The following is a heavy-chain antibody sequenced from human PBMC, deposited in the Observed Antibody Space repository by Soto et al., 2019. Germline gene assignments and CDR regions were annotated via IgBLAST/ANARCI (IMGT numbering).Heavy chain of an antibody. Sequence: QVQLVQSGAEVKKPGSSVKVSCKASGGTFSSYTISWVRQAPGQGLEWLGRIIPILGIANYAQKFQGRVTIAAEKSTSTAYMELSSLRSEDTAVYYCAMEYCSSTSCYRDYWGQGTLVTVSS. CDR1: GGTFSSYT. D-gene: IGHD2-2*02. V-gene: IGHV1-69*02. CDR2: IIPILGIA. CDR3: AMEYCSSTSCYRDY. J-gene: IGHJ4*02.